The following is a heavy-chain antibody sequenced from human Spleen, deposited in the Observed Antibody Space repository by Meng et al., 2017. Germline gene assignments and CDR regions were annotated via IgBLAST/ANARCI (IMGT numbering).Heavy chain of an antibody. D-gene: IGHD6-25*01. CDR2: MNPDSGDT. J-gene: IGHJ4*02. V-gene: IGHV1-2*06. CDR3: ARDEDISAAGKLFGDY. Sequence: QVPLVQSGAEVKTPGASGKVSCKVSGYTFTDYFMHWVRQAPGQGLEWMGRMNPDSGDTNYAQRFQGRVTMTGDTSISTAYMELSGLRSDDTAMYYCARDEDISAAGKLFGDYWGQGTLVTVSS. CDR1: GYTFTDYF.